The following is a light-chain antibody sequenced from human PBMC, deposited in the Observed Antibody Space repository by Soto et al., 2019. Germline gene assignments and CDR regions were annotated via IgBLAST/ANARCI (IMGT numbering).Light chain of an antibody. Sequence: EIVLTQSPGTLSLSPGERATLSCRASQTITPTFLAWYQQKPGQAPRLLIYGASSRATDIPDRFSGSGSGTDFTLTSSKLEPEDFAVYYCQQFGVSPTFGGGTKVDIK. CDR1: QTITPTF. CDR3: QQFGVSPT. V-gene: IGKV3-20*01. J-gene: IGKJ4*01. CDR2: GAS.